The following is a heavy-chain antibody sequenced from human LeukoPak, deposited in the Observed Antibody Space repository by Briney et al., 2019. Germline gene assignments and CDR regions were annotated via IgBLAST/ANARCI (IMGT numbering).Heavy chain of an antibody. CDR2: VSYSGST. CDR3: ARSQLLWFWVFDY. D-gene: IGHD3-10*01. J-gene: IGHJ4*02. Sequence: SETLSLTCTVSGDSISSTNFYWGWIRQPPGKGLEYIGTVSYSGSTYYYPSLKSRVTISVDTSKNQFSLKLSSVTAADTAVYYCARSQLLWFWVFDYWGQGTLVTVSS. V-gene: IGHV4-39*07. CDR1: GDSISSTNFY.